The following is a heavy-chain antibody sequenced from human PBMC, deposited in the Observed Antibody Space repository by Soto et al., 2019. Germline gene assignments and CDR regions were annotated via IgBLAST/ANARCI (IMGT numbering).Heavy chain of an antibody. CDR2: ISHDGDRA. CDR3: AKDQHPIFVVVIAYCMDV. J-gene: IGHJ6*02. D-gene: IGHD3-3*01. V-gene: IGHV3-23*01. Sequence: GGSLRLSCVASGFTFNSHAMSWVRQTPGKGLEWVSAISHDGDRAYYADSVKGRFTFSRDNSKYALYLQMNSLRAEDTAVYYCAKDQHPIFVVVIAYCMDVWGQGTTVTVSS. CDR1: GFTFNSHA.